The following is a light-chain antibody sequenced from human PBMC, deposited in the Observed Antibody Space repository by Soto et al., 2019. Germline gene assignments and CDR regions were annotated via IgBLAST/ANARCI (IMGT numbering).Light chain of an antibody. V-gene: IGLV2-14*03. CDR3: NSYTTSNTFV. CDR1: SSDIGAHNF. J-gene: IGLJ1*01. Sequence: QSALTQPASVSGSPGQAITVSCSGTSSDIGAHNFVSWYQQHPGKAPKLIIYEVINRPSGVSDRFSGSKSGNTVSLTISGLKSEDEADYYCNSYTTSNTFVFGSGTKVTVL. CDR2: EVI.